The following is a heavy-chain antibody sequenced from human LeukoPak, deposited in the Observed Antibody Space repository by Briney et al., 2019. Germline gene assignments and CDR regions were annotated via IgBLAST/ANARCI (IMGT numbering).Heavy chain of an antibody. Sequence: GGSLRLSCAASGFTVSSNYMSWVRQAPGKGLEWVSVIYSGGSTYYADSVKGRFTISRDNAKNSLYLQMNSLRAEDTAVYYCARDFGWAFDYWGQGALVTVSS. CDR3: ARDFGWAFDY. V-gene: IGHV3-53*01. CDR2: IYSGGST. CDR1: GFTVSSNY. J-gene: IGHJ4*01. D-gene: IGHD3-16*01.